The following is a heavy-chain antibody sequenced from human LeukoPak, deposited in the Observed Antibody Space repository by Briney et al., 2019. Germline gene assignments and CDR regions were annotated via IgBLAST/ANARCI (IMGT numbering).Heavy chain of an antibody. CDR1: GFTFSSYA. V-gene: IGHV3-23*01. CDR3: ARVYYYDSSGYLRYFDY. Sequence: GGSLRLSCAASGFTFSSYAMSWVRQAPGKGLEWVSAISGSGGSTYYADSVKGRFTISRDNSKNTLYLQMNSLRAEDTAVYYCARVYYYDSSGYLRYFDYWGQGTLVTVSS. D-gene: IGHD3-22*01. J-gene: IGHJ4*02. CDR2: ISGSGGST.